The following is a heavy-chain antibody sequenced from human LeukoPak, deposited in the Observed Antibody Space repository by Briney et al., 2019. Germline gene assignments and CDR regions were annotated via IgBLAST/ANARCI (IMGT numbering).Heavy chain of an antibody. Sequence: EASVKVSCKASGYTFTSYDINWVRQATGQGLEWMGWMNPNSGNTGYAQKFQGRVTITRNTSISTAYMELSSLRSEDTAVYYCAIPLGGPYYYYMDVWGKGTTVTVS. V-gene: IGHV1-8*03. CDR2: MNPNSGNT. CDR1: GYTFTSYD. CDR3: AIPLGGPYYYYMDV. J-gene: IGHJ6*03.